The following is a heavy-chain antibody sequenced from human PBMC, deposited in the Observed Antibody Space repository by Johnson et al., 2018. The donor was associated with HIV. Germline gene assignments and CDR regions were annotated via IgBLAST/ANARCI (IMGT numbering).Heavy chain of an antibody. CDR3: AKREGVYYNFWGGTTGAFDI. J-gene: IGHJ3*02. CDR2: ISYDGSNK. V-gene: IGHV3-30-3*02. D-gene: IGHD3-3*01. CDR1: GFTFSSYA. Sequence: QVQLVESGGGVVQPGRSLRLSCAASGFTFSSYAMHWVRQAPGKGLEWVAVISYDGSNKYYADSVKGRFTISSDNSKHTLYLQLNTLGAEDTAVYYCAKREGVYYNFWGGTTGAFDIWGQGTMVTVSS.